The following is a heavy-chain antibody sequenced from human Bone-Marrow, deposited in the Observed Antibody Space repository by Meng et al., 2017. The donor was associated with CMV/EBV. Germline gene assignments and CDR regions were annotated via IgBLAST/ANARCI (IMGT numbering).Heavy chain of an antibody. CDR2: ISNSGKST. Sequence: GESLKISCAASGFTFSDYYMSWIRQAPGKGLEWVSHISNSGKSTYYADSVKGRFTISRDNAKNSLDLQMNSLRAEDTAVYYCARGEWGEAAAGSDYWGQGTLVTVYS. CDR1: GFTFSDYY. V-gene: IGHV3-11*04. D-gene: IGHD6-13*01. CDR3: ARGEWGEAAAGSDY. J-gene: IGHJ4*02.